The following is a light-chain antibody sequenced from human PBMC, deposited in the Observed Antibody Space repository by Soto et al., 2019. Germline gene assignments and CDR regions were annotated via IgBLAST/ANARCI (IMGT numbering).Light chain of an antibody. V-gene: IGKV1-5*03. Sequence: MTQSPATLSVSPGERATLSCRASQSISTWLAWYQQKPGKAPKLLIYKASNLESGVPSRFSGSGSGTEFTLTISSLQPDDFAAYHCQQYSTYPYTFGPGTKLEIK. CDR2: KAS. J-gene: IGKJ2*01. CDR3: QQYSTYPYT. CDR1: QSISTW.